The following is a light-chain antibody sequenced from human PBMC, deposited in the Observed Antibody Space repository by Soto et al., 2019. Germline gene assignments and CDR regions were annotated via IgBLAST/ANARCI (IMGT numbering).Light chain of an antibody. CDR1: SSDVGGYDY. V-gene: IGLV2-14*01. Sequence: QSALTQPASVSGSPGQSIIISCTGTSSDVGGYDYVSWYQQHPGTAPSLIIYEVTNRPSGVSSRFSGSKSGDTASLTISGLQAEDEAYYYCTSYASTSTQVFGTGTKVTVL. J-gene: IGLJ1*01. CDR3: TSYASTSTQV. CDR2: EVT.